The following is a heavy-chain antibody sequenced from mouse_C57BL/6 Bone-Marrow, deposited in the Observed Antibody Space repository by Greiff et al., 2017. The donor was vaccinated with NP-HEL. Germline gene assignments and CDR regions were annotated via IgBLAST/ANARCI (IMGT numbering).Heavy chain of an antibody. CDR3: AGDSSGTDY. D-gene: IGHD3-2*02. CDR2: IYPRSGNT. Sequence: VKVVESGAELARPGASVKLSCKASGYTFTSYGISWVKQRTGQGLEWIGEIYPRSGNTYYNEKFKGKATLTADKSSSTAYMELRSLTSEDSAVYFCAGDSSGTDYWGQGTTLSVSS. J-gene: IGHJ2*01. V-gene: IGHV1-81*01. CDR1: GYTFTSYG.